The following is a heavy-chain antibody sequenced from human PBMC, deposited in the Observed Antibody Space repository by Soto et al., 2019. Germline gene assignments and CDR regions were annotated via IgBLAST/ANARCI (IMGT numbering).Heavy chain of an antibody. D-gene: IGHD2-15*01. CDR2: MNPNSGNT. CDR3: ARGRKYSARRQGKSGFYYCYYMAV. CDR1: AYTLTSYD. Sequence: ASVKVSCKSSAYTLTSYDINWVRQATGQWLEWMGWMNPNSGNTGYAQKFQGRVTMTRNTSISTAYMELSSLRSEDTAVYYCARGRKYSARRQGKSGFYYCYYMAVWAKGTTVTGSS. J-gene: IGHJ6*03. V-gene: IGHV1-8*01.